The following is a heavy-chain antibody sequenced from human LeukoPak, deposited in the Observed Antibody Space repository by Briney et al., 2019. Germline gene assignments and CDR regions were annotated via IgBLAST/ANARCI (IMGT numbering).Heavy chain of an antibody. CDR2: ISITEGT. D-gene: IGHD6-13*01. Sequence: SETLSLTCTVSGASVNSHLWSWIRQSAGKGLEWIGRISITEGTNYNPSFKSRVTMSVDTSKNQFSLRLTSMTAADTAVYYCARLRRDTSSWYADDSWGQEPWSPSPQ. CDR1: GASVNSHL. CDR3: ARLRRDTSSWYADDS. V-gene: IGHV4-4*07. J-gene: IGHJ5*01.